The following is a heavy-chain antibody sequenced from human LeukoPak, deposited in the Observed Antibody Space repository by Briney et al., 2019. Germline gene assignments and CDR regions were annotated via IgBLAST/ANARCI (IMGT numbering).Heavy chain of an antibody. CDR3: ARGWRLQNFDY. Sequence: PGGSLRLSCAASGFTFSSYGMHWVRQAPGKGLEWVAVIWYDGSNKYYADSVKGRFTISRDNSKNTLYLQMNSLRAEDTAVYYCARGWRLQNFDYWGQGTLVTVSS. CDR1: GFTFSSYG. J-gene: IGHJ4*02. D-gene: IGHD5-24*01. CDR2: IWYDGSNK. V-gene: IGHV3-33*01.